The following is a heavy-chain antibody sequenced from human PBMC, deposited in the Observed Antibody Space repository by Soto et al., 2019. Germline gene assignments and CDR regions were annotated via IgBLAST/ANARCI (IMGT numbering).Heavy chain of an antibody. CDR1: GGSISSGDYY. J-gene: IGHJ4*02. CDR2: IYYSGST. D-gene: IGHD1-26*01. CDR3: ASRSGSYFSGYFDY. Sequence: SETLSLTCNVSGGSISSGDYYWSWIREPPGKGLEWIGYIYYSGSTYYNPSLKSRVTISVDTSKNQFSLKLSSVTAADTAVYYCASRSGSYFSGYFDYWGQGTLVTVSS. V-gene: IGHV4-30-4*01.